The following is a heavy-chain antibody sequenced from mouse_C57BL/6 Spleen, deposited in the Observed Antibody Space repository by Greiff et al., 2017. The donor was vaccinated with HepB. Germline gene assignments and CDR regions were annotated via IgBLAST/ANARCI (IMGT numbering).Heavy chain of an antibody. D-gene: IGHD2-1*01. CDR2: INPSTGGT. Sequence: EVQLQQSGPELVKPGASVKISCKASGYSFTGYYMNWVKQSPEKSLEWIGEINPSTGGTTYNQKFKAKATLTVDKSSSTAYMQLKSLTSEDSAVYYCAGDGNYGFAYWGQGTRVTVSA. J-gene: IGHJ3*01. CDR3: AGDGNYGFAY. V-gene: IGHV1-42*01. CDR1: GYSFTGYY.